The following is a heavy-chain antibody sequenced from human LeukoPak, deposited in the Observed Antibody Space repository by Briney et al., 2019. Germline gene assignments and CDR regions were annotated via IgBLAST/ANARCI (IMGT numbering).Heavy chain of an antibody. CDR2: ISAYNGNT. D-gene: IGHD3-10*01. CDR1: GYTFTSYG. J-gene: IGHJ4*02. CDR3: ARDDGEYYGSGSYDY. V-gene: IGHV1-18*01. Sequence: ASVKVSCKASGYTFTSYGISWVRQAPGQGLEWMGWISAYNGNTNYAQKLQGRVTMTTDTSTSTAYMELRCLRSDDTAVYYCARDDGEYYGSGSYDYWGQGTLVAVSS.